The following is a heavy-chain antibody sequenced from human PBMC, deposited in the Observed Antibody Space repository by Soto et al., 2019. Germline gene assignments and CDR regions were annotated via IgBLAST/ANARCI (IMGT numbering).Heavy chain of an antibody. D-gene: IGHD3-3*01. CDR1: GDPFISYA. CDR3: AGEMGSFFGVVTYAFDI. CDR2: IIPIFGTA. Sequence: VTVSCKASGDPFISYASIWGRRPRGQGLEWMGGIIPIFGTANYAQKFQGRVTITADESTSTAYMELSSLRSEDTAVYYCAGEMGSFFGVVTYAFDIWGHGTMVTVSS. V-gene: IGHV1-69*13. J-gene: IGHJ3*02.